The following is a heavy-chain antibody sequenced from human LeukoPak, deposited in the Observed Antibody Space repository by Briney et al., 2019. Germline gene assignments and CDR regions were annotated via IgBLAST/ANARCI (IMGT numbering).Heavy chain of an antibody. V-gene: IGHV3-23*01. CDR3: AKEEGYDCWSGPLGC. CDR2: ICGSGGST. J-gene: IGHJ4*02. Sequence: GESLRLSCAASGFTFSSYAMSWVRQAPGKGLEWVSAICGSGGSTYYADSVKGRFTISRDNSKHALYLQMNSLRAEDTAVYYCAKEEGYDCWSGPLGCWGQGTLVTVSS. CDR1: GFTFSSYA. D-gene: IGHD3-3*01.